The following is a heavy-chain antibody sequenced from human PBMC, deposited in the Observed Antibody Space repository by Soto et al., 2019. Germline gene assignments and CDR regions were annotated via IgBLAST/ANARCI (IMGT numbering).Heavy chain of an antibody. CDR2: IIPIPGTA. D-gene: IGHD2-2*01. CDR3: ARSQGSSTSLAIYYYYYYGMDV. V-gene: IGHV1-69*01. Sequence: QVQLVQSGAEVKNPGSSVKVSCKASGGTFGSYAISWVRQAPGQGLEWMGGIIPIPGTANYAQKFQGRVTIAADESTSTAYMELSSLRSEDTAVYYCARSQGSSTSLAIYYYYYYGMDVWGQGTTVTVSS. CDR1: GGTFGSYA. J-gene: IGHJ6*02.